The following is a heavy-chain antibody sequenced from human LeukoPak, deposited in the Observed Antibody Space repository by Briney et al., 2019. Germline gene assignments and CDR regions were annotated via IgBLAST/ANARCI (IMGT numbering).Heavy chain of an antibody. Sequence: PGASVKVSCKASGGTFSSYAISWVRQAPGQGLEWMGRIIPILGIANYAQKFQGRVTITADKSTSTAYMELSSLRSEDTAVYYCAKLYYDSSGSGYYFDYWGQGTLVTVSS. D-gene: IGHD3-22*01. CDR1: GGTFSSYA. CDR2: IIPILGIA. V-gene: IGHV1-69*04. J-gene: IGHJ4*02. CDR3: AKLYYDSSGSGYYFDY.